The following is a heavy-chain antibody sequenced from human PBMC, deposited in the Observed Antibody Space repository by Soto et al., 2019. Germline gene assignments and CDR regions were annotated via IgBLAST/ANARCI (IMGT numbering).Heavy chain of an antibody. D-gene: IGHD2-8*01. Sequence: GGSLRLSCAASGFTVSSNYMSWVRQAPGKGLEWVSVIYSGGSTYYADSVKGRFTISRDNSKNTLYLQMNSLRAEDTAVYYCATALYLSARVFDCWGQGTLVTVSS. CDR2: IYSGGST. V-gene: IGHV3-66*01. CDR3: ATALYLSARVFDC. CDR1: GFTVSSNY. J-gene: IGHJ4*02.